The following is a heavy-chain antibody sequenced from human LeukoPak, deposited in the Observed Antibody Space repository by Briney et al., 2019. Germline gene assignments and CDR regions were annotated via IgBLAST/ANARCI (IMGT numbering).Heavy chain of an antibody. V-gene: IGHV3-30-3*01. CDR2: ISYDGSNK. Sequence: RPGGSLRLSCAASGFDFGTNALSWVRQAPGKGLEWVAVISYDGSNKYYADSVKGRFTISRDNSKNTLYLQMNSLRAEDTAVYYCARAPDYVWGSYPNDAFDIWGQGTMVTVSS. CDR1: GFDFGTNA. CDR3: ARAPDYVWGSYPNDAFDI. D-gene: IGHD3-16*02. J-gene: IGHJ3*02.